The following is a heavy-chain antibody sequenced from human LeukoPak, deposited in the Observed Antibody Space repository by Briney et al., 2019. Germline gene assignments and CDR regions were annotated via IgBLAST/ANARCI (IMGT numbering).Heavy chain of an antibody. V-gene: IGHV3-23*01. CDR2: ISGPGSTT. Sequence: PGGSLRLSCAAFGFTVSSNYMSWVRQAPGKGLVWVSTISGPGSTTYYADSVDGRFTISRDDSKNKVFLQMNSLRVDDTAVYYCAKVRGGFTYGGYFDHWGQGALVTVPS. J-gene: IGHJ4*02. CDR3: AKVRGGFTYGGYFDH. D-gene: IGHD5-18*01. CDR1: GFTVSSNY.